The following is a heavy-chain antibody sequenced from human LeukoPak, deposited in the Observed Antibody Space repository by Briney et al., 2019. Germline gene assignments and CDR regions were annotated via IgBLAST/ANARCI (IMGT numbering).Heavy chain of an antibody. CDR3: ARDRIAAAGPFFDY. J-gene: IGHJ4*02. CDR1: GGSISSGPYF. Sequence: SETLSLTCTVSGGSISSGPYFWSWIRQSPGQGLEWIGYIWPSGSTNYNPSLSGRVAISLDKSRNHFTLMVTAVTAADTAVYYCARDRIAAAGPFFDYWGQGTLVTVSS. CDR2: IWPSGST. D-gene: IGHD6-13*01. V-gene: IGHV4-30-2*06.